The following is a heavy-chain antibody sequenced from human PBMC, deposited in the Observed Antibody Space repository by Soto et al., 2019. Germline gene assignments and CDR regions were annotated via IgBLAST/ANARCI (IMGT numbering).Heavy chain of an antibody. V-gene: IGHV3-30*18. D-gene: IGHD5-12*01. J-gene: IGHJ4*02. CDR2: ISYDGSNK. CDR3: AKDARWLRSFDY. CDR1: GFTFSSYG. Sequence: GGSLRLSCAASGFTFSSYGMHWVRQAPGKGLEWVAVISYDGSNKYYADSVKGRFTISRDNSKNTLYLQMNSLRAEDTAVYYCAKDARWLRSFDYWGQGTLVTVSS.